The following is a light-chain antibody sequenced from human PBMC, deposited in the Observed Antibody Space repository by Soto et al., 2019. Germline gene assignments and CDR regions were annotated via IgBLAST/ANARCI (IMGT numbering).Light chain of an antibody. CDR2: EVN. CDR1: SSDVGGYNY. CDR3: SSYAGSSNV. V-gene: IGLV2-8*01. Sequence: LTQPPSASGSPGQSFAISCTGTSSDVGGYNYVSWYQQHPGKAPKLMIYEVNKRPSGVPDRFSGSKSGNTASLTVSGLQAEDEADYYCSSYAGSSNVFGTGTKVTVL. J-gene: IGLJ1*01.